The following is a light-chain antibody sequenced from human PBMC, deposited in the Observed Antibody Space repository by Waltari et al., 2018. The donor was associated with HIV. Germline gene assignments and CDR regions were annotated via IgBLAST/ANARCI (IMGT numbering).Light chain of an antibody. CDR3: QSYDSGLSGLV. Sequence: QSALTQSPSVSGAPGQTVTITCAGRSSNIGAGYDVHWYQQLPGTAPKLLIYVYNNRPSGVPDRFSVSKSDTSASLAITGLQAEDEADYYCQSYDSGLSGLVFGGGTKLTVL. CDR2: VYN. J-gene: IGLJ3*02. V-gene: IGLV1-40*01. CDR1: SSNIGAGYD.